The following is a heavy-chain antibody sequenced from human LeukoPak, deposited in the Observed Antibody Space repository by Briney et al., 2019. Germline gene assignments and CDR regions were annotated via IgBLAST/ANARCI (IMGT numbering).Heavy chain of an antibody. CDR3: ARDHTYYDIFGLPHGGDYFDY. Sequence: GGSLRLSCAASGFTFSSYSMSWVRQAPGKGLEWVSSISSSSSYIYYADSVKGRFTISRDNAKNSLYLQMNSLRAEDTAVYYCARDHTYYDIFGLPHGGDYFDYWGQGTLVTVSS. J-gene: IGHJ4*02. D-gene: IGHD3-9*01. V-gene: IGHV3-21*01. CDR1: GFTFSSYS. CDR2: ISSSSSYI.